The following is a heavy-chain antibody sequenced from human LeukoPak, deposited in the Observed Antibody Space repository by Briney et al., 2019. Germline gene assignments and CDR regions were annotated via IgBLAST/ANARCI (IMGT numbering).Heavy chain of an antibody. V-gene: IGHV3-23*01. CDR2: TSGSGGST. CDR1: GFTFSSYW. Sequence: GGSLRLSCAASGFTFSSYWMSWVGQASGKRLEWVSATSGSGGSTYYADSVKGRFTISRDNSKNTLYLQMNSLSAEDTAVYYCAKVYYYDSSGYSLGLENYYYMDVWGKGTMVTVSS. J-gene: IGHJ6*03. D-gene: IGHD3-22*01. CDR3: AKVYYYDSSGYSLGLENYYYMDV.